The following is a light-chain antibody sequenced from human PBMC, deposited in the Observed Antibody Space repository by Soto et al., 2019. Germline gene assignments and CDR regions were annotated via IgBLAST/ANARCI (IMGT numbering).Light chain of an antibody. CDR3: QHYDRPPRT. J-gene: IGKJ1*01. V-gene: IGKV3-20*01. Sequence: EIVLTQSPGTLSLSPGERATLSCRASQSVGTNYFAWFQQKPGDAPRLLIYATSTRATGIPDRFSGSGSGTDFTLTITRLEPEDFALYYCQHYDRPPRTFGQGTRVEIK. CDR2: ATS. CDR1: QSVGTNY.